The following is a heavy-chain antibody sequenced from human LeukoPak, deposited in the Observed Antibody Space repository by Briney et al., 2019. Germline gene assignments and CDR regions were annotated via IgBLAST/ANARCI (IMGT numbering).Heavy chain of an antibody. CDR2: ISSSSSYI. Sequence: GGPLRLSCAASGFTFSSYSMNWVRQAPGKGLEWVSSISSSSSYIYYADSVKGRFTISRDNAKNSLYLQMNSLRAEDTAVYYCARVDSSGYVYAFDIWGQGTMVTVSS. CDR3: ARVDSSGYVYAFDI. CDR1: GFTFSSYS. V-gene: IGHV3-21*01. J-gene: IGHJ3*02. D-gene: IGHD3-22*01.